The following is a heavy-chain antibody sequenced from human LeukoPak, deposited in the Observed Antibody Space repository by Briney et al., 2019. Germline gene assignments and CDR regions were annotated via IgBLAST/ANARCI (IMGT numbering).Heavy chain of an antibody. D-gene: IGHD3-22*01. J-gene: IGHJ1*01. Sequence: GASVTVSCKASGGTFSSYAISWVRQAPGQGLEWMGGIIPIFGTANYAQKFQGRVTITADESTSTAYMELSSLRSEDTAVYYCASRGGYYNAEYFQHWGQGTLVTVSS. V-gene: IGHV1-69*13. CDR3: ASRGGYYNAEYFQH. CDR1: GGTFSSYA. CDR2: IIPIFGTA.